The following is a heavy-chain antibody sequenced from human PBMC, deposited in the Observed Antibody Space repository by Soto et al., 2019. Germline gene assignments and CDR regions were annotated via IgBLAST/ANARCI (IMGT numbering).Heavy chain of an antibody. CDR1: GGTFSSYA. Sequence: GASVKVSCKASGGTFSSYAISWVRQAPGQGLEWMGGIIPIFGTANYAQKFQGRVTITADKSTSTAYMELSSLRSEDTAVYYCAKGVHPDGMDVWGQGTTVTVSS. D-gene: IGHD1-1*01. CDR3: AKGVHPDGMDV. J-gene: IGHJ6*02. V-gene: IGHV1-69*06. CDR2: IIPIFGTA.